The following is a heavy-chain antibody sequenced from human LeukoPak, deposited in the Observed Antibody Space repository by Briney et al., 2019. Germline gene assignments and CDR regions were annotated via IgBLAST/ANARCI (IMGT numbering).Heavy chain of an antibody. Sequence: GGSLRLSSAASGFTFSSYAMHWVRQAPGKGLEWVAVISYDGSNKYYADSVKGRFTISRDNSKNTLYLQMNSLRAEDTAVYYCAPLGVTTWLDYWGQGTLVTVSS. J-gene: IGHJ4*02. CDR2: ISYDGSNK. CDR1: GFTFSSYA. D-gene: IGHD4-17*01. CDR3: APLGVTTWLDY. V-gene: IGHV3-30*07.